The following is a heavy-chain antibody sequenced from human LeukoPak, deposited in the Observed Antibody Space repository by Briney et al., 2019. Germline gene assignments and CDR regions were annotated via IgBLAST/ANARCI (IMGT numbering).Heavy chain of an antibody. V-gene: IGHV4-34*01. CDR2: INHSGST. J-gene: IGHJ5*02. Sequence: SETLSLTCAVYGGSFSGYYWSWIRQPPGKGLEWIGEINHSGSTNYNPSLKSRVTISVDTSKNQFSLQLNSVTPEDTAVYYCAREEDWFDPWGQGTLVTVSS. CDR3: AREEDWFDP. CDR1: GGSFSGYY.